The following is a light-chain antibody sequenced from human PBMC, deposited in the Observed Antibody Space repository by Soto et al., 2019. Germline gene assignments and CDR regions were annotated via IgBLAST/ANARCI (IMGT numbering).Light chain of an antibody. CDR2: DAS. CDR3: QQYNSYSEA. CDR1: QSISNW. J-gene: IGKJ1*01. Sequence: DIQMTQSPSTLSASVGDSVTLTCRASQSISNWLAWYQQKPGKAPKLLIYDASNLESGVPSRFSGSGSGTEFTLNISSMQHDDFANYYCQQYNSYSEAFGNGTKGAIK. V-gene: IGKV1-5*01.